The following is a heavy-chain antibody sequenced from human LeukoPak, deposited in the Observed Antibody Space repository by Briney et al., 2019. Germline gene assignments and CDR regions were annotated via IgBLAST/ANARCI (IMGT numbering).Heavy chain of an antibody. V-gene: IGHV4-59*12. CDR1: GGSISSYY. CDR3: ARVGTVTTSGAFDI. D-gene: IGHD4-17*01. CDR2: IYYSGST. Sequence: SETLSLTCTVSGGSISSYYWSWIRRPPGKGLEWIGYIYYSGSTNYNPSLKSRVTISIDTSKNQFSLKLSSVTAADTAVYYCARVGTVTTSGAFDIWGQGTMVTVSS. J-gene: IGHJ3*02.